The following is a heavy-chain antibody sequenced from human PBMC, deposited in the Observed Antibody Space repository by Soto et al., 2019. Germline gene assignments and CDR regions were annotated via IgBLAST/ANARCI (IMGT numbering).Heavy chain of an antibody. CDR1: GYTFTSYG. J-gene: IGHJ6*02. V-gene: IGHV1-18*01. CDR3: ARDHSSSWYRPLSYYHYYGMDV. D-gene: IGHD6-13*01. CDR2: ISAYNGNT. Sequence: ASVKVSCKASGYTFTSYGISWVRQAPGQGLEWMGWISAYNGNTNYAQKLQGRVTMTTDTSTSTAYMELRSLRSDDTAVYYCARDHSSSWYRPLSYYHYYGMDVWGQGTTVTVSS.